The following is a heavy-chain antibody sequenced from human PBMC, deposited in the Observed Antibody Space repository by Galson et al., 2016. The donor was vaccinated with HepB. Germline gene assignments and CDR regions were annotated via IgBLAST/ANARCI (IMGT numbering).Heavy chain of an antibody. CDR3: ARLGSRGGYAYWYFDL. Sequence: QSGAEVKKPGESLKISCEGSGYSFTTHWIGWVRQMPGKGLEWMGIIYPGDSDTRYSPSFQGHVSISADKSLNTAYLQWSSLKASDTALYYCARLGSRGGYAYWYFDLWGRGTLVTVSS. V-gene: IGHV5-51*01. CDR2: IYPGDSDT. D-gene: IGHD3-16*01. CDR1: GYSFTTHW. J-gene: IGHJ2*01.